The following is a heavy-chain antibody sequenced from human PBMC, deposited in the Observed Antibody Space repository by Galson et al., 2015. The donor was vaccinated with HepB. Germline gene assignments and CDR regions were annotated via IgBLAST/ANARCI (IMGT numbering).Heavy chain of an antibody. V-gene: IGHV1-3*01. CDR2: INAGNGNT. Sequence: SVKVSCKASGYTFTRYAMHWVRQAPGQRLEWMGWINAGNGNTKYSQKFQGRVTITRDTSASTAYMELSSLRSEDTAVYYCARGLVYAWYYYYYMDVWGKGTTVTVSS. CDR1: GYTFTRYA. J-gene: IGHJ6*03. CDR3: ARGLVYAWYYYYYMDV. D-gene: IGHD2-8*01.